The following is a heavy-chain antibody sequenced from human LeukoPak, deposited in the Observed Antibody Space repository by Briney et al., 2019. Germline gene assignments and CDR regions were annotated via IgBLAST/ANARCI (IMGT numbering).Heavy chain of an antibody. D-gene: IGHD3-22*01. Sequence: PSETLSLTCTVSGGSISSYYWSWIRQPAGKGLEWIGRIYTSGTTHYNPSLKSRVTMSVDTSKNQFSLKLSSVTAADTAVYYCARVTGYMIEDYFDYWGQGTLVTVSS. CDR1: GGSISSYY. V-gene: IGHV4-4*07. J-gene: IGHJ4*02. CDR3: ARVTGYMIEDYFDY. CDR2: IYTSGTT.